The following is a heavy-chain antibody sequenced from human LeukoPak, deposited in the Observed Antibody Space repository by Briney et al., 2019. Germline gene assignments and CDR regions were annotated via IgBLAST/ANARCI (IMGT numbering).Heavy chain of an antibody. D-gene: IGHD6-19*01. J-gene: IGHJ4*02. CDR3: ARSRKQWLVLFAY. CDR2: IYTSGST. CDR1: GGSISSYY. Sequence: SETLSLTCTVSGGSISSYYWSWIRQPPGKGLEWIGYIYTSGSTNYNPSLKSRVTISVDTSKNQFSLKLSSVTAADTAVYYCARSRKQWLVLFAYWGQGTLVTVSS. V-gene: IGHV4-4*09.